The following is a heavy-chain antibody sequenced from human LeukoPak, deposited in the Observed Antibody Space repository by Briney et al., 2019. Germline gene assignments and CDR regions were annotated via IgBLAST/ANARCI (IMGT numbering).Heavy chain of an antibody. J-gene: IGHJ4*02. D-gene: IGHD5-12*01. CDR2: ISYSGST. Sequence: SETLSLTCTVSGGSTSIYYWNWIRQPPGKGLEWIGYISYSGSTNYNPSLKSRVTISLDTSKNQFSLNLRSVTAADTAVYYCARGFDSKSTYFDYWGQGTLVTVSS. CDR1: GGSTSIYY. CDR3: ARGFDSKSTYFDY. V-gene: IGHV4-59*01.